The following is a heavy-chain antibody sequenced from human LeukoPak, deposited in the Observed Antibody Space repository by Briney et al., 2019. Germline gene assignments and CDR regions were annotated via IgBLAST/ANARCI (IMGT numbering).Heavy chain of an antibody. CDR2: IRYDGSNK. CDR1: GFTFSSYA. V-gene: IGHV3-30*02. Sequence: GGSLRLSCAASGFTFSSYAMHWVRQAPGKGLEWVTFIRYDGSNKYYADSVKGRFTISRDNSKNTLYLQMNSLRAEDTAVYYCAKPPYSGSYSLYYYYMDVWGKGTTVTVSS. J-gene: IGHJ6*03. CDR3: AKPPYSGSYSLYYYYMDV. D-gene: IGHD1-26*01.